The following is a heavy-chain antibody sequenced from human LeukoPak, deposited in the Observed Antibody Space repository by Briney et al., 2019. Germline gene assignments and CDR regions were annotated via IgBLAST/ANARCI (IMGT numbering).Heavy chain of an antibody. V-gene: IGHV4-59*08. CDR3: GGDNSTSRSVEY. CDR1: GGSSSSYF. D-gene: IGHD2-2*01. Sequence: PSETLSLTCTVSGGSSSSYFWSWIRQPPGKGLEWIGYIYYSGSTDYNPSLRSRVTISVDTSKNQFSLRLSSVTAADTAVYYCGGDNSTSRSVEYWGQETLVTVSS. CDR2: IYYSGST. J-gene: IGHJ4*02.